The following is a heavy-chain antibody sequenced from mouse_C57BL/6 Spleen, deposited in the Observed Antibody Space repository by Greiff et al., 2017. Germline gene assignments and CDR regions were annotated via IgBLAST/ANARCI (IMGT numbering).Heavy chain of an antibody. V-gene: IGHV1-55*01. D-gene: IGHD1-1*01. CDR2: IYPGSGST. J-gene: IGHJ2*01. Sequence: VQLQQSGAELVKPGASVKMSCKASGYTFTSYWITWVKQRPGQGLEWIGDIYPGSGSTNYNEKFKSKATLTVDTSSSTAYMQLSSLTSEDSAVYYCARDYGSSWVYYFDYWGQGTTLTVSS. CDR3: ARDYGSSWVYYFDY. CDR1: GYTFTSYW.